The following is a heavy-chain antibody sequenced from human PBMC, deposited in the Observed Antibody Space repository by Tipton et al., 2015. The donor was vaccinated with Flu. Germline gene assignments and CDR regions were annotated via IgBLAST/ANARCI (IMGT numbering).Heavy chain of an antibody. Sequence: SLRLSCAASGFRFSDYYMSWIRQAPGKGLEWVGLIRSRGYGGTTEYAAPVRGRFTISRGDSRTTAYLQMNSLETEDTAMYYCTRLNSYAYGYDAFDIWGQGTVVTVSA. D-gene: IGHD5-18*01. CDR3: TRLNSYAYGYDAFDI. CDR2: IRSRGYGGTT. J-gene: IGHJ3*02. CDR1: GFRFSDYY. V-gene: IGHV3-49*03.